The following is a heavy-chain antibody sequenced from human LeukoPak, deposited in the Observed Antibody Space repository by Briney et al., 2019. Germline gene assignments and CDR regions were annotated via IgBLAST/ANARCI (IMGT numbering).Heavy chain of an antibody. J-gene: IGHJ6*02. CDR3: ARHSPEYNYAMDV. CDR2: IYYTGST. Sequence: PSETLSLTCSVSGGSIGSSTYYWSWIRQPPGKGLEWIASIYYTGSTNYNPSLTSRVTISVDTSKNQFSLKLSSVTAADTAVYYCARHSPEYNYAMDVWGQGTTVTVSS. CDR1: GGSIGSSTYY. D-gene: IGHD4-11*01. V-gene: IGHV4-61*05.